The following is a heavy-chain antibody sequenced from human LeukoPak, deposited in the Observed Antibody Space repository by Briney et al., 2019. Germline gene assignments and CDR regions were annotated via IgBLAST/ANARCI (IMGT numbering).Heavy chain of an antibody. V-gene: IGHV4-39*01. CDR1: GGSISSSSYY. CDR3: ARHKRSGYSYGPTTFDY. Sequence: SETLSLTCTVSGGSISSSSYYWGWIRQPPGKGLEWIGSIYYSGSTYYNPSLKSRVTISVDTSKNQFSLKLSSVTAADTAVYYCARHKRSGYSYGPTTFDYWGQGTLVTVSS. J-gene: IGHJ4*02. D-gene: IGHD5-18*01. CDR2: IYYSGST.